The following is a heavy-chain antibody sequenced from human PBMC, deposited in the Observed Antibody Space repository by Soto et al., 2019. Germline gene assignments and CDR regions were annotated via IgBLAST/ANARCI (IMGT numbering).Heavy chain of an antibody. J-gene: IGHJ4*02. CDR3: ARQMYDILTGYYAPQFDY. CDR1: GGSISSSSYY. D-gene: IGHD3-9*01. Sequence: SETLSLTCTVSGGSISSSSYYWGWIRQPPGKGLEWIGSIYYSGSTYYNPSLKSRVTISVDTSKNQFSLKLSSVTAADTAVYYCARQMYDILTGYYAPQFDYWGQGTLVTVSS. V-gene: IGHV4-39*01. CDR2: IYYSGST.